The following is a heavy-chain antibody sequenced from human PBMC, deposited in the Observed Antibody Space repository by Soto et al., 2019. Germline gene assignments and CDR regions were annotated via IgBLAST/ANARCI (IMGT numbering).Heavy chain of an antibody. CDR3: ARARSRGYSSGWMGYYGMDV. Sequence: PSETLSLTCAVYGGSFSGYYWSWIRQRPGKGLEWIGEINHSGSTNYNPSLKSRVTISVDTSKNQFSLKLSSVTAADTAVYYCARARSRGYSSGWMGYYGMDVWGQGTTVTVSS. J-gene: IGHJ6*02. CDR2: INHSGST. V-gene: IGHV4-34*01. D-gene: IGHD6-19*01. CDR1: GGSFSGYY.